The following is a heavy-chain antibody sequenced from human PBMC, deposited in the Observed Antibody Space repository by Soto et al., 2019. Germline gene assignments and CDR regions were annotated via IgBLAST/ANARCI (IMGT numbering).Heavy chain of an antibody. Sequence: SLRLSCSASGFTFDDYAMHWFRQAPGKGLEWVSGISWNSGSIGYADSVKGRFTISRDNAKNSLYLQMNSLRAEDTALYYCAKVRIAVAALDAFDIWGQGTMVTVSS. CDR1: GFTFDDYA. J-gene: IGHJ3*02. D-gene: IGHD6-19*01. CDR3: AKVRIAVAALDAFDI. CDR2: ISWNSGSI. V-gene: IGHV3-9*01.